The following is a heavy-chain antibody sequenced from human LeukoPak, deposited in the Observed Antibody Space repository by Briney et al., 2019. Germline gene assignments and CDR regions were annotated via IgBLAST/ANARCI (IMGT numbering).Heavy chain of an antibody. J-gene: IGHJ5*02. Sequence: EASVKVSCKASGYTFTGYYMHWVRQAPGQGLEWMGWINPNSGGTNYAQKFQARVTMTRDTSISTAYMELSRLRSDDTAVYYCARASVLGYCSGGSCRPRYNWFDPWGQGTLVTVSS. CDR3: ARASVLGYCSGGSCRPRYNWFDP. D-gene: IGHD2-15*01. V-gene: IGHV1-2*02. CDR1: GYTFTGYY. CDR2: INPNSGGT.